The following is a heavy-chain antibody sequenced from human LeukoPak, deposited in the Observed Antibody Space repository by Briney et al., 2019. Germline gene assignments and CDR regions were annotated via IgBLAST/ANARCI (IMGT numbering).Heavy chain of an antibody. D-gene: IGHD3-9*01. CDR2: ISAYNGNI. CDR1: GYTFTSYG. J-gene: IGHJ6*02. CDR3: ARDLEAYYDILTGYSRPGGYYYGMDV. V-gene: IGHV1-18*01. Sequence: ASVKVSCKASGYTFTSYGISWVRQAPGQGLEWMGWISAYNGNINYAQKLQGRVTMTTDTSTSTAYMELRSLRSDDTAVYYCARDLEAYYDILTGYSRPGGYYYGMDVWGQGTTVTVSS.